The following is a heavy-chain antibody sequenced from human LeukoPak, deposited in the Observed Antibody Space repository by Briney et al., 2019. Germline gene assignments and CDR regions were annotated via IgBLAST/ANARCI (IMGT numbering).Heavy chain of an antibody. Sequence: SETLSLTCTVSGGSISSYYWSWIRQPAGKGLERIGRIYTSGSTNYNPSLKSRVTMSVDTSKNQFSLKLSSVTAADTAVYYCAREVRWDFWSGYQYYFDYWGQGTPVTVSS. CDR3: AREVRWDFWSGYQYYFDY. V-gene: IGHV4-4*07. CDR1: GGSISSYY. J-gene: IGHJ4*02. CDR2: IYTSGST. D-gene: IGHD3-3*01.